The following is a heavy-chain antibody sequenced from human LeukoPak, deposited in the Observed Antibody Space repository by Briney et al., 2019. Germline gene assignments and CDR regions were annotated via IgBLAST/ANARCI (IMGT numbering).Heavy chain of an antibody. CDR2: ISAYNGNT. CDR1: GYTFTSYG. CDR3: AMLKDAYYYDSSGYYFGY. V-gene: IGHV1-18*01. D-gene: IGHD3-22*01. Sequence: ASVKVSCKASGYTFTSYGISWVRQAPGQGLEWMGWISAYNGNTNYAQRLQGRVTMTTDTSTSTAYMELRSLRSDDTAVYYCAMLKDAYYYDSSGYYFGYWGQGTLVTVS. J-gene: IGHJ4*02.